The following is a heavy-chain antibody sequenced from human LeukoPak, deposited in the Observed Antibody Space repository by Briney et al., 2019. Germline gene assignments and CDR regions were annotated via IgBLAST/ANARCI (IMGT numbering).Heavy chain of an antibody. V-gene: IGHV3-7*01. D-gene: IGHD1-26*01. J-gene: IGHJ4*02. CDR2: IKQDGSEK. CDR3: ATLPIVGATYFDY. Sequence: GGSLRLSCAASGFTFSSSWMSWVRQAPGKGQEWVANIKQDGSEKYYVDSVKGRFTISRDNAKNTLYLQMNSLRAEDTAVDYCATLPIVGATYFDYWGQGTLVTVSS. CDR1: GFTFSSSW.